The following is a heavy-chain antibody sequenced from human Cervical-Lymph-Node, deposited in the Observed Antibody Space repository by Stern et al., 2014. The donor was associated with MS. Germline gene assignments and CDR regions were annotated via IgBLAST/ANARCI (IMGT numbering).Heavy chain of an antibody. V-gene: IGHV4-39*01. CDR1: GGSISSTSFY. Sequence: VQLVESGPGLVKPSETLSLNCTVSGGSISSTSFYGAWIRQPPGKGLEWIGSMFYSGNTYYNPSLKGRVTIYMDTSTHQLYLKVDSVSAADTAVYYCARRKGGVIKGRRYCDEWGQGALVTVSS. D-gene: IGHD3-10*01. CDR2: MFYSGNT. CDR3: ARRKGGVIKGRRYCDE. J-gene: IGHJ4*02.